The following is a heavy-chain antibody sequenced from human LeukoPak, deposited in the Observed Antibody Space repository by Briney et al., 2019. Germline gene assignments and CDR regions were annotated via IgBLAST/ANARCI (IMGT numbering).Heavy chain of an antibody. D-gene: IGHD3-10*01. V-gene: IGHV1-18*01. CDR2: ISAYNGNT. Sequence: GASVKVSCKASGYTFTSYGINWVRQAPGQGLEWMGWISAYNGNTNYAQKLQGRVTMTTDTSTSTAYMELRSLRSDDTAVYYCARDSGVRWEALWFGESDFDYWGQGTLVTVSS. J-gene: IGHJ4*02. CDR1: GYTFTSYG. CDR3: ARDSGVRWEALWFGESDFDY.